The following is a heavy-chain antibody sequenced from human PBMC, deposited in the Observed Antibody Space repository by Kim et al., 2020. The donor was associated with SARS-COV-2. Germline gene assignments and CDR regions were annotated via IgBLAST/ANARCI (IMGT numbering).Heavy chain of an antibody. D-gene: IGHD6-19*01. CDR2: AYYIGNT. J-gene: IGHJ4*01. V-gene: IGHV4-39*01. Sequence: SETLSLTCTVSGGSLSSSSYYWGWIRQPPGKGLEWIGTAYYIGNTYYNPSLKSRVTISVDTSKNQFSLKLGSVTAADTAVYYCARHPRDTRGWCVAFYY. CDR3: ARHPRDTRGWCVAFYY. CDR1: GGSLSSSSYY.